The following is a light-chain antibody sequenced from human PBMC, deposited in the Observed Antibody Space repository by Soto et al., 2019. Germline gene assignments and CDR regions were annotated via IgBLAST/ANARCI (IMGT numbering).Light chain of an antibody. V-gene: IGKV1-39*01. J-gene: IGKJ1*01. CDR3: QQTYTTPEIT. CDR2: GAS. CDR1: QSISIY. Sequence: DIQITQSPSSPSASVGDRVTITSRASQSISIYLNWYQLKPGKAPNLLMYGASYLKSGVPTRFSGSGSGTDFTLTISSLQPEDFAIYYCQQTYTTPEITFGQGTKVDIK.